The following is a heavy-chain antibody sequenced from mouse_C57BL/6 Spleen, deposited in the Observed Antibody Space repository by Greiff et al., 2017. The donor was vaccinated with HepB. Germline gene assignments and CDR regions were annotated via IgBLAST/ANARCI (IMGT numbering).Heavy chain of an antibody. J-gene: IGHJ4*01. Sequence: QVQLQQPGAELVRPGSSVKLSCKASGYTFTSYWMHWVKQRPIQGLEWIGNIDPSDSETHYNQKFKDKATLTVDKSSSTAYMRLSSLTSEDSAVYYCARFGYAMDYWGQGTSVTVSS. CDR1: GYTFTSYW. CDR3: ARFGYAMDY. V-gene: IGHV1-52*01. CDR2: IDPSDSET.